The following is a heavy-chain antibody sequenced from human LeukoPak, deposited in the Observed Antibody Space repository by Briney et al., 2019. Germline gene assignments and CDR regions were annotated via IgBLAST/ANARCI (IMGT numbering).Heavy chain of an antibody. Sequence: SETLSLTCTVSGGSISNYYWSWIRQPPGKGLEWIGYISYIGSTKYNPSLKRRVTISEDTSKKQFSLKLSSVTAADTAVYYCARDQRYCSGGSCYSKPADYWGQGTLVTVSS. CDR2: ISYIGST. J-gene: IGHJ4*02. V-gene: IGHV4-59*12. CDR3: ARDQRYCSGGSCYSKPADY. D-gene: IGHD2-15*01. CDR1: GGSISNYY.